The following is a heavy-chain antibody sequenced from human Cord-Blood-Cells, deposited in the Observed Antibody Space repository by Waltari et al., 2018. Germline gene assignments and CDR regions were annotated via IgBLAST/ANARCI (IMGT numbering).Heavy chain of an antibody. V-gene: IGHV1-69*12. J-gene: IGHJ4*02. CDR2: IIPIFGTA. CDR3: ARDLGLGIRESTFDY. CDR1: GXXXXXXX. D-gene: IGHD7-27*01. Sequence: QVQXVXXXAEVXXXXXXXXXSCXXXGXXXXXXXIXXVXXXXGQGLEWMGGIIPIFGTANYAQKFQGRVTITADESTSTAYMELSSLRSEDTAVYYCARDLGLGIRESTFDYWGQGTLVTVSS.